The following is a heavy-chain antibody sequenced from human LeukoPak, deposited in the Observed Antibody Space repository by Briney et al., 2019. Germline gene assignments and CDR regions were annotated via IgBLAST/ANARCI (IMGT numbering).Heavy chain of an antibody. V-gene: IGHV3-30*01. J-gene: IGHJ6*03. CDR1: GFTFTWYT. Sequence: GRSLRLSCAASGFTFTWYTLHWVRQAPGKGLEWVAVVSHDGSDKYYADSVKGRFTISRDNSKNTLYLQMNSLRAEDTAVYYCARAGSIRCHYYYMDVWGKGTTVTVSS. CDR2: VSHDGSDK. D-gene: IGHD4/OR15-4a*01. CDR3: ARAGSIRCHYYYMDV.